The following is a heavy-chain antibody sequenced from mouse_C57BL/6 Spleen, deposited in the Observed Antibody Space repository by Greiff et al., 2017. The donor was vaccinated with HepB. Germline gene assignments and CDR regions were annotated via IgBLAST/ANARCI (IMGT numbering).Heavy chain of an antibody. V-gene: IGHV1-69*01. Sequence: QVQLQQPGAELVMPGASVKLSCKASGYTFTSYWMHWVKQRPGQGLEWIGEIDPSDSYTNYNQKFKGKSTLTVDKSSSTAYMQLSSLTSEDSAVYYCARSTDYVGDYYAMDYWGQGTSVTGSS. CDR3: ARSTDYVGDYYAMDY. CDR1: GYTFTSYW. D-gene: IGHD2-4*01. J-gene: IGHJ4*01. CDR2: IDPSDSYT.